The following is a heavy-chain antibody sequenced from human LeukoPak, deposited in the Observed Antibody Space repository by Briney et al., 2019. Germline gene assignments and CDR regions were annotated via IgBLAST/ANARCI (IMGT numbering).Heavy chain of an antibody. J-gene: IGHJ6*03. CDR1: GGSISSHY. V-gene: IGHV4-59*11. D-gene: IGHD6-19*01. CDR2: IYYSGST. CDR3: ARGADYYYYYMDV. Sequence: KPSETLSLTCTVSGGSISSHYLSWIRQPPGKGLEWIGYIYYSGSTNYNPSLKSRVTISVDTSKNQFPLKLSSVTAADTAVYYCARGADYYYYYMDVWGKGTTVTVSS.